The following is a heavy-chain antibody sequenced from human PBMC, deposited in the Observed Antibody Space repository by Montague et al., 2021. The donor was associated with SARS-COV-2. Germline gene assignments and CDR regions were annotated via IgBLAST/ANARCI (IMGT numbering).Heavy chain of an antibody. Sequence: SLRLSCAASGFTVSDNFMTRVRQAPGRGLEWVSIIYSDGNTYYTDSVRGRFTISRDYSKNTLFLQMNSLRLEDTAVYYCARGESTGWYNYFDYWGQGTLVTVSS. CDR2: IYSDGNT. CDR1: GFTVSDNF. D-gene: IGHD6-19*01. CDR3: ARGESTGWYNYFDY. J-gene: IGHJ4*02. V-gene: IGHV3-66*02.